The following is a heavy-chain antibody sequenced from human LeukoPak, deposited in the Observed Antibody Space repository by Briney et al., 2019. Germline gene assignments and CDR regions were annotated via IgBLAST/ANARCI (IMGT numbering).Heavy chain of an antibody. V-gene: IGHV3-7*01. D-gene: IGHD2-21*02. J-gene: IGHJ4*02. Sequence: GGSLRLSCAASGFTFTDYYMNWIRQAPGKGLEWVANIKQDGSEIYYVGSVKGRFTISRNNAKNSLYLQMNSLRAEDTGVYYCASHDFLDYWGQGTLVSVSS. CDR1: GFTFTDYY. CDR2: IKQDGSEI. CDR3: ASHDFLDY.